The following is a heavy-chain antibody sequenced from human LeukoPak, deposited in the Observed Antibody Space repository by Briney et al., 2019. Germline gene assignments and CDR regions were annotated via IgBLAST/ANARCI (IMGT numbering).Heavy chain of an antibody. V-gene: IGHV3-23*01. CDR2: ISGSGGST. J-gene: IGHJ4*02. CDR1: GFTFSSYA. CDR3: ATIRRGYCSSTSCYRGYFDY. D-gene: IGHD2-2*01. Sequence: PGGSLRLSCAASGFTFSSYAMSWVRQAPGKGLEWVSAISGSGGSTYYADSVKGRFTISRDNSKNTLYLQMNSLRAEDTAEYYCATIRRGYCSSTSCYRGYFDYWGQGTLVTVSS.